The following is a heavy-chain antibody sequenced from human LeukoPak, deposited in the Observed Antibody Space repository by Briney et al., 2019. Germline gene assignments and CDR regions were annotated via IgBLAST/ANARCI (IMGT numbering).Heavy chain of an antibody. V-gene: IGHV4-59*01. Sequence: NPSETLSLTCTVSGGSISSYYWSWIGQPPGKGLEWIGYIYYSGSTNYNPSLKSRVTISVDTSKNQFSLKLSSVTAADTAVYYCARTSTLYYDILTGYAFDIWGQGTMVTVSS. CDR1: GGSISSYY. CDR2: IYYSGST. J-gene: IGHJ3*02. CDR3: ARTSTLYYDILTGYAFDI. D-gene: IGHD3-9*01.